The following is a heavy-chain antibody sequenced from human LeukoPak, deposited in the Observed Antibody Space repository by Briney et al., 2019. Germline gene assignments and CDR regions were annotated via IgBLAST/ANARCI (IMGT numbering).Heavy chain of an antibody. J-gene: IGHJ4*02. Sequence: PSETLSLTCTVSGGSISSSSYYWGWIRQPPGKGLEWIGSIYYSGSTYYNPSLKSRVTISVDTSKNLFSLKLSSVTAADTAVYYCAREPYDFWSGYLTDFDYWGQGTLVTVSS. V-gene: IGHV4-39*07. CDR3: AREPYDFWSGYLTDFDY. D-gene: IGHD3-3*01. CDR2: IYYSGST. CDR1: GGSISSSSYY.